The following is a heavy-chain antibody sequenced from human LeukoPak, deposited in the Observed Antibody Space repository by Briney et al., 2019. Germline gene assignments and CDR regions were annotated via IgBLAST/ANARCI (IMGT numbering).Heavy chain of an antibody. Sequence: GASVKVSCKASGGTFSSYAISWVRQAPGQGLEWMGGIIPIFGTANYAQKFQGRVTITADESTSTAYMELSSLRSEDAAVYYCARGSGWSQNFDYWGQGTLVTVSS. CDR2: IIPIFGTA. V-gene: IGHV1-69*13. CDR3: ARGSGWSQNFDY. CDR1: GGTFSSYA. D-gene: IGHD6-19*01. J-gene: IGHJ4*02.